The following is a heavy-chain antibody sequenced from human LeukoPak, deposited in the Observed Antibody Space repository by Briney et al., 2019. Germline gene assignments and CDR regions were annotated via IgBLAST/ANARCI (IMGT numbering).Heavy chain of an antibody. J-gene: IGHJ4*02. CDR3: ARGTRGYDYVWGSYRYDY. CDR1: GGSFTDYF. D-gene: IGHD3-16*02. V-gene: IGHV4-34*01. CDR2: VNHSGST. Sequence: SETLSLTCAVSGGSFTDYFWSWIRQPPGKGLEWIGEVNHSGSTNYNPSLKSRVTISVDTSKNQFSLKLSSVTAADTAVYYCARGTRGYDYVWGSYRYDYWGQGTLVTVSS.